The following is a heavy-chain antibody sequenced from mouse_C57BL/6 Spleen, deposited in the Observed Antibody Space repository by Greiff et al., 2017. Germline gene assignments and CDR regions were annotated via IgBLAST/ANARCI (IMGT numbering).Heavy chain of an antibody. CDR3: ARVHDGGYYAMDY. Sequence: VQRVESGGGLVKPGGSLKLSCAASGFTFSSYAMSWVRQTPEKRLEWVATISDGGSYTYYPDNVKGRFTISRDNAKNNLYLQMSHLKSEDTAMYYCARVHDGGYYAMDYRGQGTSVTVSS. CDR1: GFTFSSYA. V-gene: IGHV5-4*01. J-gene: IGHJ4*01. CDR2: ISDGGSYT. D-gene: IGHD2-3*01.